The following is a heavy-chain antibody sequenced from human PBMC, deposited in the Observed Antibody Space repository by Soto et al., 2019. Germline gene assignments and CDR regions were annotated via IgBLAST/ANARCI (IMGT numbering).Heavy chain of an antibody. CDR3: AKGYCGGGRCYDLDNWFDS. D-gene: IGHD2-15*01. Sequence: EVQLLESGGGLVQPGGSLRLSCAASGFTFSTYAITWVRQPPGKGPEWVSRIGDSEGETTHHADSVKGRFTITRDNAKNILYLQMNSLRVEDTAIYYCAKGYCGGGRCYDLDNWFDSWGQGTRVTVSS. CDR1: GFTFSTYA. V-gene: IGHV3-23*01. J-gene: IGHJ5*01. CDR2: IGDSEGETT.